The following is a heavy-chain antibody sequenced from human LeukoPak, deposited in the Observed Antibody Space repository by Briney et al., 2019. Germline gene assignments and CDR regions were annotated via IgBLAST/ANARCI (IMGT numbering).Heavy chain of an antibody. CDR3: ARVEPGVVLGY. V-gene: IGHV4-39*01. CDR2: IYYSGST. J-gene: IGHJ4*02. D-gene: IGHD3-3*01. CDR1: GGSISSSSYY. Sequence: PSETLSLTCTVSGGSISSSSYYWGWIRQPPGKGLEWIGSIYYSGSTYYNPSLKSRVTISVDTSKNQFSLKLSSVTAADTAVYYCARVEPGVVLGYWGQGTLVTVSS.